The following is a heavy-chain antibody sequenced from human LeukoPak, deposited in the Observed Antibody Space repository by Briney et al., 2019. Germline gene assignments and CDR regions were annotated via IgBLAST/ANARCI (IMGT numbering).Heavy chain of an antibody. CDR3: ARDRNYYDSSGSRGIFDY. D-gene: IGHD3-22*01. V-gene: IGHV1-46*01. CDR2: INPSGGST. CDR1: GYTFTSYY. Sequence: ASVKVSCKASGYTFTSYYMHWVRQAPGQGLEWMGIINPSGGSTSYAQKFQGRVTMTRDMSTSTVYMGLSSLRSEDTAVYYCARDRNYYDSSGSRGIFDYWGQGTLVTVSS. J-gene: IGHJ4*02.